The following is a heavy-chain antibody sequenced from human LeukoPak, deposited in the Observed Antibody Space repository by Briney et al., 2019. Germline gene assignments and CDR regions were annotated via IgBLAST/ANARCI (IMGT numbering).Heavy chain of an antibody. Sequence: ASVKVSCKASGYTFTGYYMHWVRQAPGQGLEWMGWINPNSGGTNYAQKFQGRVTMTRDTSISTAYMELSRLRSDDTAVYYCARGGYYGGNSEDYYYYMDVWGKGTTVTVSS. CDR1: GYTFTGYY. J-gene: IGHJ6*03. D-gene: IGHD4-23*01. V-gene: IGHV1-2*02. CDR2: INPNSGGT. CDR3: ARGGYYGGNSEDYYYYMDV.